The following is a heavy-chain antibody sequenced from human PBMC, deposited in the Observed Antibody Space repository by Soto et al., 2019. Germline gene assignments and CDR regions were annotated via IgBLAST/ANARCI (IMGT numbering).Heavy chain of an antibody. CDR2: ISHGGSP. CDR1: GGSVSSGVFS. Sequence: PSETLSLTCAVSGGSVSSGVFSWNWIRQPPGQGLEWIGYISHGGSPHYTPSLRSRVSISVDRSTNVISLNLTSMTPADTAMYFCARGHYYYAMDVWGQGTTVTVSS. V-gene: IGHV4-30-2*01. J-gene: IGHJ6*02. CDR3: ARGHYYYAMDV.